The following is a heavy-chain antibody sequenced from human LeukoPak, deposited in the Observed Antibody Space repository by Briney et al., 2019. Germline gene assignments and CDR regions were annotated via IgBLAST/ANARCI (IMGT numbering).Heavy chain of an antibody. Sequence: SETLSLTCAVYGGSFSGYYWSWIRQPPGKGLEWIGEINHSGSTNYNPPLKSRVTISVDTSKSQFSLKLSSVTAADTAVYYCAARDVLTGLHDYWGQGTLVTVSS. CDR3: AARDVLTGLHDY. D-gene: IGHD3-9*01. CDR1: GGSFSGYY. V-gene: IGHV4-34*01. CDR2: INHSGST. J-gene: IGHJ4*02.